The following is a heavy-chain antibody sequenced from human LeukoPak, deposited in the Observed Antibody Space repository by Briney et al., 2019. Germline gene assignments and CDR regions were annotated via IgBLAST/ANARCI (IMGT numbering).Heavy chain of an antibody. Sequence: ASVKVSCKASGYTFTRYYMHWVRQAPGQGLEWMGWINPNSCGTNYAQKFQGRVTMTRDTSISTAYMELSRLRSDDTAVYYCAGVFNWNFDWFDPWGQGTLVTVSS. CDR2: INPNSCGT. V-gene: IGHV1-2*02. J-gene: IGHJ5*02. D-gene: IGHD1-7*01. CDR3: AGVFNWNFDWFDP. CDR1: GYTFTRYY.